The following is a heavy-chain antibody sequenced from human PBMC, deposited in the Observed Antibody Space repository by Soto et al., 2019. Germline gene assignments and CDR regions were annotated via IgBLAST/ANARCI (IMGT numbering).Heavy chain of an antibody. J-gene: IGHJ6*02. D-gene: IGHD2-15*01. Sequence: PSETLSLTCTVSGGSISSGCYYWSWIRQHPGKGLEWIGYIYYSGSTYYNPSLKSRVTISVDTSKNQFSLKLSSVTAADTAVYYCARSQGLLPVVYYYYYGMDVWGHGTTVTVSS. V-gene: IGHV4-31*03. CDR1: GGSISSGCYY. CDR2: IYYSGST. CDR3: ARSQGLLPVVYYYYYGMDV.